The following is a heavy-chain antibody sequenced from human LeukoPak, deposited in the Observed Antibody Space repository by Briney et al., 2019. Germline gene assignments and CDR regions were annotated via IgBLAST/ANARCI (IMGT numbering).Heavy chain of an antibody. CDR1: GGSFSGYY. CDR3: AGPGAARLDY. Sequence: SETLSLTCAVYGGSFSGYYWSWIRQPPGKGLEWIGYIYYSGSTYYNPSLKSRVTISVDTSKNQFSLKLSSLTAADTAVYYCAGPGAARLDYWGQGALVTVSS. CDR2: IYYSGST. D-gene: IGHD6-6*01. V-gene: IGHV4-34*01. J-gene: IGHJ4*02.